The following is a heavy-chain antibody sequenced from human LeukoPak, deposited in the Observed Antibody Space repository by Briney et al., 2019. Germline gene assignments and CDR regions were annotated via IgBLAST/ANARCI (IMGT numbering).Heavy chain of an antibody. CDR1: GFTFSSYA. V-gene: IGHV3-23*01. Sequence: QPGGSLRLSCAASGFTFSSYAMSWVRQAPGKGLEWVSAISGSGGSTYYADSVKGRFTISRDNSKNTLYLQMNSLRAEDTAVYYCAKDRLRGGYYDSSGKAFDIWGQGTMVTGSS. D-gene: IGHD3-22*01. CDR3: AKDRLRGGYYDSSGKAFDI. CDR2: ISGSGGST. J-gene: IGHJ3*02.